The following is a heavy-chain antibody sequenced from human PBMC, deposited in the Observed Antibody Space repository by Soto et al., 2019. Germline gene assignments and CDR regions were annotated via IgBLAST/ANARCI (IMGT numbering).Heavy chain of an antibody. CDR3: AREGLYYYGSGSYLDV. J-gene: IGHJ6*02. V-gene: IGHV3-30-3*01. Sequence: QVQVVESGGGVVQPGGPRRFSWAAPGFPSSSFVSPWARKDQGRGLEGWEVISYDGSNKYYATSLKGRLPISRDNSKNTLYLQMNSLRAEDTAVYYCAREGLYYYGSGSYLDVWGQGTTVTVSS. CDR1: GFPSSSFV. D-gene: IGHD3-10*01. CDR2: ISYDGSNK.